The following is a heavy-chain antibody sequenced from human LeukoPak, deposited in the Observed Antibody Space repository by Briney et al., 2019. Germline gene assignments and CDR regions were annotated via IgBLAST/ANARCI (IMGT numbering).Heavy chain of an antibody. V-gene: IGHV4-61*02. J-gene: IGHJ4*02. Sequence: SQTLSLTCSVSGDSISSGDSYWSWIRQPAGKGLEWIGRIYTSGSASYNPSLKSRVTISPDTSKNQFSLKLSSVTAADTAVYFCARGSISVVIWGQGTLVTVSS. D-gene: IGHD6-6*01. CDR3: ARGSISVVI. CDR1: GDSISSGDSY. CDR2: IYTSGSA.